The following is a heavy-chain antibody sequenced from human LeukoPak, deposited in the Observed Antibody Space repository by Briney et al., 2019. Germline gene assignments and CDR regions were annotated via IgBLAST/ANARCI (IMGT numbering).Heavy chain of an antibody. Sequence: PSETLSLTCAVYGGSFSGYYWSWIRQPPGKGLEWIGEINHSGSTNYNPSLKSRVTISVDTSKNQFSLKLSSVTAADTAVYYCARADYDSLGVAFDIWGQGTMVTVSS. V-gene: IGHV4-34*09. J-gene: IGHJ3*02. CDR2: INHSGST. CDR1: GGSFSGYY. D-gene: IGHD3-22*01. CDR3: ARADYDSLGVAFDI.